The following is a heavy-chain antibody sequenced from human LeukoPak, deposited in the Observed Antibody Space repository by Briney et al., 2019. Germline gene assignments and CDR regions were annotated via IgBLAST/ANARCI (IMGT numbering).Heavy chain of an antibody. J-gene: IGHJ5*02. D-gene: IGHD3-10*01. V-gene: IGHV4-39*01. CDR3: ARVKGYSGSGRDNWFDP. CDR1: GGSIGSSSHY. CDR2: IYYSGST. Sequence: SETLSLTCTVSGGSIGSSSHYRGWIWQPQGKGLEWIGSIYYSGSTYYNPSLKSRVAISVDTSKNEFSLKLSSVTAADTAVYYCARVKGYSGSGRDNWFDPWGQGILVTVSS.